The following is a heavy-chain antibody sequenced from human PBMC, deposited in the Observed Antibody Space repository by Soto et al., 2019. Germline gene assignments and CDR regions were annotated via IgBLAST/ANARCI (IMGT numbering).Heavy chain of an antibody. D-gene: IGHD2-2*02. CDR3: AREGRYCSSTSCYTVGDYYYYGMDV. Sequence: ASVKVSCKASGYTFTGYYMHWLRQAPGQGLEWMGWINPNSGGTNYAQKFQGRVTMTRDTSIGTAYMELSRLRSDDTAVYYCAREGRYCSSTSCYTVGDYYYYGMDVWGQGTTVTVSS. J-gene: IGHJ6*02. CDR2: INPNSGGT. CDR1: GYTFTGYY. V-gene: IGHV1-2*02.